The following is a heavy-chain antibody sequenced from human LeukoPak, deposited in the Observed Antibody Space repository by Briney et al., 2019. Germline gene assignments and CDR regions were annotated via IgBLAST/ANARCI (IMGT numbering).Heavy chain of an antibody. CDR1: GGTFSSYA. J-gene: IGHJ6*04. Sequence: SVKVSCKASGGTFSSYAISWVRQAPGQGLEWMGGIIPLFGTANYAQKFQGRVTITADESTSTAYMELSSLRSEDTAVYYCARVLVRGYSYGDYYYGMDVWSKGTTVTVSS. CDR3: ARVLVRGYSYGDYYYGMDV. V-gene: IGHV1-69*13. CDR2: IIPLFGTA. D-gene: IGHD5-18*01.